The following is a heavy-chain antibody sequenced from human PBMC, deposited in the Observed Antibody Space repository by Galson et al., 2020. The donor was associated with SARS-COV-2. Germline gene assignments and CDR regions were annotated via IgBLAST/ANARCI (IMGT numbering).Heavy chain of an antibody. CDR1: GGSIISHY. CDR3: AREAGAGYFDY. CDR2: ISDSGST. V-gene: IGHV4-59*11. D-gene: IGHD1-26*01. J-gene: IGHJ4*02. Sequence: SETLSLTCTVSGGSIISHYWSWIRQPPGKGLEWIGFISDSGSTNHNPSLNSRVTISVDTTNNLFSLKLSSVTAADTAVYYCAREAGAGYFDYWGQGTLVIVSS.